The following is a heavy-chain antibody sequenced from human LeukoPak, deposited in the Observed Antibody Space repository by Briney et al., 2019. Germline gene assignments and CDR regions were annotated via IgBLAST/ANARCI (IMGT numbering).Heavy chain of an antibody. CDR1: GVSISSSTYY. CDR2: IYHTGST. V-gene: IGHV4-61*05. J-gene: IGHJ4*02. CDR3: ASRKLGNDY. Sequence: SETLSLTCTVSGVSISSSTYYWGWIRQPPGKGLEWIGYIYHTGSTSYSPSLKSRVTISADTSQNQFSLKLSSVTAADTAVYYCASRKLGNDYWGQGTLVTVSS. D-gene: IGHD7-27*01.